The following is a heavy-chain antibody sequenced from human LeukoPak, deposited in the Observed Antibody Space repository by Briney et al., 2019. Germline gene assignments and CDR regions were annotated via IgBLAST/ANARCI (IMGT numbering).Heavy chain of an antibody. Sequence: GESLKISCVASGYSFTAYWIGWVRQMPGQGLEWMGLIYPGDSDTRYSPSFQGQVTISADKSFTTAYLQWSSLKASDTAMYYCARGISSANLDYWGQGTLVTVSS. D-gene: IGHD6-13*01. J-gene: IGHJ4*02. CDR2: IYPGDSDT. CDR1: GYSFTAYW. V-gene: IGHV5-51*01. CDR3: ARGISSANLDY.